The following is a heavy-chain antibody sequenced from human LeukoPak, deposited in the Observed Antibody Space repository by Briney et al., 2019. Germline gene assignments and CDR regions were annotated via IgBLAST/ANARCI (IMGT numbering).Heavy chain of an antibody. Sequence: SETLSLTCAVYGGSFSGYYWSWIRQPPGKGLEWIGYIYYSGSTNYNPSLKSRVTIPVDTSKNQFSLKLSSVTAADTAVYYCARGSRAFDIWGQGTMVTVSS. V-gene: IGHV4-59*01. CDR3: ARGSRAFDI. CDR2: IYYSGST. CDR1: GGSFSGYY. J-gene: IGHJ3*02.